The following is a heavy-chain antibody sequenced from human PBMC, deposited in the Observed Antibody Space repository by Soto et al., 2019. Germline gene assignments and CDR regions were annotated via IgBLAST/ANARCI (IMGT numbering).Heavy chain of an antibody. CDR1: GYTFTGYY. J-gene: IGHJ6*02. CDR2: INPNSGGT. CDR3: ARGRITMVRGVIITENYGIDV. V-gene: IGHV1-2*04. D-gene: IGHD3-10*01. Sequence: ASVKVSCKASGYTFTGYYMHWVRQAPGQGLEWMGWINPNSGGTNYAQKFQGWVTMTRDTYISTAYMELSRLRSDDTAVYYCARGRITMVRGVIITENYGIDVWGQGTTVTVSS.